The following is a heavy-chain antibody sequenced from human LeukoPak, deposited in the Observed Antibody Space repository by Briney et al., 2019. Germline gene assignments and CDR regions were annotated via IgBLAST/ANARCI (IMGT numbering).Heavy chain of an antibody. J-gene: IGHJ5*02. CDR3: ARGTMVVGP. Sequence: SETLSLTCTVSGGSISNYYWSWIRQPPGKGLEWIGFIYYSGSTTYNPSLKSRATISVDTYKNQFSLKLSSVTAADTAVYYCARGTMVVGPWGQGTLVTVSS. V-gene: IGHV4-59*01. D-gene: IGHD3-10*01. CDR1: GGSISNYY. CDR2: IYYSGST.